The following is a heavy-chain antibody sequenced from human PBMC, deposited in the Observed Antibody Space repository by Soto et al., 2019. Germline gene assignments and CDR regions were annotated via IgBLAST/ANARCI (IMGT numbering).Heavy chain of an antibody. CDR1: GYTFTSYG. CDR2: IIPILGIA. D-gene: IGHD6-19*01. CDR3: ARADLRYSSGVFDY. J-gene: IGHJ4*02. Sequence: GASVKVSCKASGYTFTSYGISWVRQAPGQGLEWMGRIIPILGIANYAQKFQGRVTITADKSTSTAYMKLSSVTAADTAVYYCARADLRYSSGVFDYWGQGTLVTVSS. V-gene: IGHV1-69*04.